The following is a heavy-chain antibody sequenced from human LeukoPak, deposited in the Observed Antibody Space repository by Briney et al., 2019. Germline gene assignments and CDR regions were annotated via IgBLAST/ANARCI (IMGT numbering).Heavy chain of an antibody. CDR2: IGPAGDT. J-gene: IGHJ4*02. CDR3: ARGNRGYDSIDY. Sequence: GGSLRLSCAASGFTFSSYDMHWVRQATGKGLEWVSAIGPAGDTYYPGSLKGRFTISRENAKNSLWLQMNSLRAGDTAVYYCARGNRGYDSIDYWGRGTLVTVSS. D-gene: IGHD5-12*01. V-gene: IGHV3-13*01. CDR1: GFTFSSYD.